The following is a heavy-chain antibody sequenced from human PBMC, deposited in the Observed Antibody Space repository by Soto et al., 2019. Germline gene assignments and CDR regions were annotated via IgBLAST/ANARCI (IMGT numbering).Heavy chain of an antibody. D-gene: IGHD3-10*01. V-gene: IGHV1-69*12. CDR2: LIPIFGTA. CDR1: GGTFSSYA. J-gene: IGHJ6*02. Sequence: QVQLVQSGAEVKKPGSSVQVSCTASGGTFSSYAISWVRQAPGHGLEWMGGLIPIFGTANYAQKFQGRVTITADEATSTAYMELSSLRSEDTAVSYCAREGGSGNYRYYAMDVWGQGTTVTVSS. CDR3: AREGGSGNYRYYAMDV.